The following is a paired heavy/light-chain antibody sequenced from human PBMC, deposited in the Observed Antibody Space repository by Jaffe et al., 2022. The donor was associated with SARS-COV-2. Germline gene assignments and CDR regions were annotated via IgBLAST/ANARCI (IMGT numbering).Heavy chain of an antibody. J-gene: IGHJ4*02. V-gene: IGHV3-53*01. CDR3: ARAPTNYDREGFDL. D-gene: IGHD3-3*01. Sequence: EVQLVESGGGLIQPGGSLRLSCAASGFTVSSNFMTWVRQAPGKGLECVSVLYAGGSTYYPDSVRGRFTISRDNSRNTLYLQMNSLRAEDTAMYYCARAPTNYDREGFDLWGQGTLVTVSS. CDR2: LYAGGST. CDR1: GFTVSSNF.
Light chain of an antibody. V-gene: IGKV2-30*01. Sequence: DVVMTQSPLSLPVTLGQPASISCRSSQSLVYSDGDTYLNWFQQRPGQSPRRLIYKVSNRDSGVPDRFSGSGSGTDFTLEISRVEAEDVGVYYCMQGTHWPLWTFGQGTKVEIK. J-gene: IGKJ1*01. CDR2: KVS. CDR3: MQGTHWPLWT. CDR1: QSLVYSDGDTY.